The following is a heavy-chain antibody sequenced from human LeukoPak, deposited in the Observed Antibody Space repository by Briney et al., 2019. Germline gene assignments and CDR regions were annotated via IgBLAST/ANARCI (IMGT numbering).Heavy chain of an antibody. CDR1: GFTFSSYW. D-gene: IGHD3-16*01. CDR2: INSDGSST. Sequence: GGSLRLSCAASGFTFSSYWMHWVRHAPGKGLVWVSRINSDGSSTIYADSVKGRSTISRDNAKNSLFLQMNSLRAEDTAVYFCAKSTRAVMAMMDVWGKGTTVTVSS. CDR3: AKSTRAVMAMMDV. V-gene: IGHV3-74*01. J-gene: IGHJ6*04.